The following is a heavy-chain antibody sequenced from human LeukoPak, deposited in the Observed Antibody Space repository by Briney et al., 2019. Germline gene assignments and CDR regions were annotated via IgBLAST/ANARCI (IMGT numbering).Heavy chain of an antibody. J-gene: IGHJ4*02. CDR2: ITGSGDTT. CDR1: GFTFSSYA. V-gene: IGHV3-23*01. Sequence: GGSLRLSCEASGFTFSSYAVTWVRQASGKGLEWVSGITGSGDTTFYADSVKGRFTISRDNSKNTLYLQMHSLRAEDTAIYYCVKDYSTIPAAANPLFDYWGQGALVTVSS. CDR3: VKDYSTIPAAANPLFDY. D-gene: IGHD6-13*01.